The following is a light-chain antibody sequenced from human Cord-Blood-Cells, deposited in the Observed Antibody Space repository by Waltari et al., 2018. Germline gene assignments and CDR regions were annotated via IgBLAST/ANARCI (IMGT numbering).Light chain of an antibody. J-gene: IGLJ2*01. CDR1: SNHVGSYNL. V-gene: IGLV2-23*01. CDR2: EGS. Sequence: QSALTQPASLSGSPGQSITISCTGTSNHVGSYNLVSWYQQHPGKAPKLMIYEGSKRPSGVSNRFSGSKSGNTASLTISGLQAEDEADYYCCSYAGSSTLVFGGGTKLTVL. CDR3: CSYAGSSTLV.